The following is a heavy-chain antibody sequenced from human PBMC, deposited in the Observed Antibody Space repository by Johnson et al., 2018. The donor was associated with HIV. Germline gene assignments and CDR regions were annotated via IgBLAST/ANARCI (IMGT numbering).Heavy chain of an antibody. CDR2: IWYDGSNK. Sequence: QVQLVESGGGVVQPGRSLRLSCAASGFTFSSYGMHWVRQAPGKGLEWVAVIWYDGSNKYYADSVKGRFTISRDNSKNTLYLQMNSLRAEDTAVYYCARDTAHCSGGRCYSGTFDTWGQGTMVTVSS. CDR1: GFTFSSYG. V-gene: IGHV3-33*01. J-gene: IGHJ3*02. CDR3: ARDTAHCSGGRCYSGTFDT. D-gene: IGHD2-15*01.